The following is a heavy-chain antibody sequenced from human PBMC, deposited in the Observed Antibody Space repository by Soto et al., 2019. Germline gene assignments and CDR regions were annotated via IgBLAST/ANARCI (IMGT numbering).Heavy chain of an antibody. D-gene: IGHD5-18*01. J-gene: IGHJ5*02. V-gene: IGHV4-59*11. Sequence: SETLSLTCTVSGGSISPHYWSWIRQPPGRGLEWIGHIFYSGSTNYNPALKSRVTISVDTSKSQFSLKLSSVTAADTAVYYCAKDSGYNYGYFRWFDPWGQGTLVTVSS. CDR3: AKDSGYNYGYFRWFDP. CDR1: GGSISPHY. CDR2: IFYSGST.